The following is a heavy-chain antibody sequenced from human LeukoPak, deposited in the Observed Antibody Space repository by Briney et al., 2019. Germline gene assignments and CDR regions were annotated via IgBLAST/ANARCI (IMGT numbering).Heavy chain of an antibody. V-gene: IGHV4-34*01. CDR1: GGSFSGYY. J-gene: IGHJ4*02. D-gene: IGHD1-26*01. CDR3: ASGGSYRRLDY. Sequence: SETLSLTCAVYGGSFSGYYWSWIRQPPGNGLEWIGEINHSGSTNYNPSLKSRVTISVDTSKNQFSLKLSSVTAADTAVYYCASGGSYRRLDYWGQGTLVTVSS. CDR2: INHSGST.